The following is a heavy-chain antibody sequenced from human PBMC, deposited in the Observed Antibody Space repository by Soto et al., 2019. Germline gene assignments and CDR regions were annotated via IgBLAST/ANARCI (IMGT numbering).Heavy chain of an antibody. Sequence: EVQLLESGGGLVQPGGSLSLSWEASGFPFGSYAMSWARQAPGKGLEWVSAISGRGGSTYYAASVKGRFTISRDNSKNTLYLQMNSLRAEDTAVYYCAKNYYGSGSYYNGIDYWGQGTLVTVSS. D-gene: IGHD3-10*01. J-gene: IGHJ4*02. CDR1: GFPFGSYA. V-gene: IGHV3-23*01. CDR2: ISGRGGST. CDR3: AKNYYGSGSYYNGIDY.